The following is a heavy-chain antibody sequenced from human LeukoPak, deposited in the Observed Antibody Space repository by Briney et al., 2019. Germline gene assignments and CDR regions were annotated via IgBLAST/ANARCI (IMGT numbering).Heavy chain of an antibody. J-gene: IGHJ4*02. Sequence: GGSLRLSCAASGFTFSSYGMNWVRQAPGKGLEWVAVISYDGSNKYYADSVKGRFTISRDNAKNSLYLQMNSLRAEDTAVYYCEATGYYYFDYWGQGTLVTVSS. D-gene: IGHD3-9*01. V-gene: IGHV3-30*03. CDR2: ISYDGSNK. CDR3: EATGYYYFDY. CDR1: GFTFSSYG.